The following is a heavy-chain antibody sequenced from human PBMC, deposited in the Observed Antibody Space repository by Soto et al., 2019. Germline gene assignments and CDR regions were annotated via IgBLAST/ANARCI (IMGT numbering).Heavy chain of an antibody. CDR3: AREPSGDFWSGYYYYYGMDV. D-gene: IGHD3-3*01. J-gene: IGHJ6*02. V-gene: IGHV4-39*01. CDR1: GGSISSSSYY. Sequence: SDTLSLTCTVSGGSISSSSYYWGWIRQPPGKGLEWIGSIYYSGSTYYNPSLKSRVTISVDTSKNQFSLKLSSVTAADTAVYYCAREPSGDFWSGYYYYYGMDVWGQGTTVTVSS. CDR2: IYYSGST.